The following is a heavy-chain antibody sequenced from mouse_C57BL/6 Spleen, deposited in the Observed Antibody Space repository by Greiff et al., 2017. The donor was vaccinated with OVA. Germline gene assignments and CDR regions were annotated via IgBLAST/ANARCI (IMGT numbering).Heavy chain of an antibody. V-gene: IGHV3-6*01. D-gene: IGHD1-1*01. CDR1: GYSITSGYY. Sequence: EVQLVESGPGLVKPSQSLSLTCSVTGYSITSGYYWNWIRQFPGNKLEWMGYLSYDGSNKYNPSLKNRISITRDTYKNQVFLKWNSVTTEDTATYDCVRAVVADWYFDVWGTGTTVTVSS. J-gene: IGHJ1*03. CDR2: LSYDGSN. CDR3: VRAVVADWYFDV.